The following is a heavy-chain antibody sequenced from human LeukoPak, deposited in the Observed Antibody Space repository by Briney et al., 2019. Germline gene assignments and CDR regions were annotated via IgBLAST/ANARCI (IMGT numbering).Heavy chain of an antibody. CDR1: GRSISSYY. CDR3: ARSAGHCSSTSCYPSYYYYGMDV. CDR2: IYTSGST. D-gene: IGHD2-2*01. Sequence: SETLSLTCTVSGRSISSYYWSWIRQPAGRGLEWVGRIYTSGSTNYNPSLKSRVPMSVDTSKNQFSLKLSSVNAADRAVYYCARSAGHCSSTSCYPSYYYYGMDVWGQGTTVTVSS. J-gene: IGHJ6*02. V-gene: IGHV4-4*07.